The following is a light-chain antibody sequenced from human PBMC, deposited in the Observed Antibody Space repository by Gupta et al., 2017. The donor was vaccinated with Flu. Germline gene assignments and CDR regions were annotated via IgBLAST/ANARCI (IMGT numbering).Light chain of an antibody. CDR3: CSYAGSYTFWV. CDR1: SSDVGGYKY. J-gene: IGLJ3*02. CDR2: DVS. Sequence: VTISCTGTSSDVGGYKYVSWYQQYPGKAPKLMIYDVSKRPSGVPDRFSGSKSGNTASLTISGLQAEDEADYYCCSYAGSYTFWVFGGGTKLTVL. V-gene: IGLV2-11*01.